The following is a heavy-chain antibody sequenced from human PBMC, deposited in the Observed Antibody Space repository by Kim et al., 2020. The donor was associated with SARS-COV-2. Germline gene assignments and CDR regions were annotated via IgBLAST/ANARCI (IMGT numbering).Heavy chain of an antibody. V-gene: IGHV3-11*06. D-gene: IGHD3-3*01. CDR3: ARVALGGDFWCCYYRGYFDY. Sequence: RFTISRDNAKNSLYLQVNSLRAEDTAVYYCARVALGGDFWCCYYRGYFDYWGQGTLVTVSS. J-gene: IGHJ4*02.